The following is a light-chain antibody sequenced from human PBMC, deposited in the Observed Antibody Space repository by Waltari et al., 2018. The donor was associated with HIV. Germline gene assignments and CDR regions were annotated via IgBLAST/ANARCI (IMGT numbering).Light chain of an antibody. CDR1: SLRSYY. CDR2: GKN. J-gene: IGLJ2*01. Sequence: SSELTQDPAVSVALGQTVRITSTGDSLRSYYASWSQQQQGQAPVLVHSGKNNRPSVIPDRVSCSGSANTASWTITVAQAEEEADYYCNSRDSSGNPHVVFGGGTKLTVL. V-gene: IGLV3-19*01. CDR3: NSRDSSGNPHVV.